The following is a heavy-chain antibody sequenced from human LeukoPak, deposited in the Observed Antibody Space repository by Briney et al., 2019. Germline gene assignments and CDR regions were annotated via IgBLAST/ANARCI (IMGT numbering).Heavy chain of an antibody. CDR1: GGSISSYY. D-gene: IGHD3-22*01. V-gene: IGHV4-59*01. CDR3: ARANSYDSSGFLTPRFDY. CDR2: IYYSGST. Sequence: PSETLSLTCTVSGGSISSYYWSWIRQPPGKGLEWIGYIYYSGSTNYNPSLKSRVTLSVDTSKNQFSLKLSSVTAADTAVYYCARANSYDSSGFLTPRFDYWGQGTLVTVSS. J-gene: IGHJ4*02.